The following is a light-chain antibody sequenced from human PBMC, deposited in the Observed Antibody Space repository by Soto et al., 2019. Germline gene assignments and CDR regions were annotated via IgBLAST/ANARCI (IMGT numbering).Light chain of an antibody. V-gene: IGKV1-5*03. Sequence: DIQMTQNPSTLSASVGDRVTITCRASQSISSWLAWYQQKPGKAPKLLIYKASSLESGVPSRFSGSGSGTEFTLTISSLQPDDFATYYCQHYNCYSEAFGQGTKVDNK. J-gene: IGKJ1*01. CDR1: QSISSW. CDR3: QHYNCYSEA. CDR2: KAS.